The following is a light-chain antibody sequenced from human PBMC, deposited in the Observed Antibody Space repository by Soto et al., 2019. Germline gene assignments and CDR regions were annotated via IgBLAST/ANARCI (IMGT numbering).Light chain of an antibody. CDR1: QSISSY. V-gene: IGKV1-39*01. Sequence: DIQMTQSPSSLSASVGDRVTITCRASQSISSYLNWYQQKPGKAPKLLIYAASSLQSGVPSRFSGSRSGTDVTLTISSLQPEDFATYYCQQSYSTPFTFGPGTKVDIK. CDR3: QQSYSTPFT. J-gene: IGKJ3*01. CDR2: AAS.